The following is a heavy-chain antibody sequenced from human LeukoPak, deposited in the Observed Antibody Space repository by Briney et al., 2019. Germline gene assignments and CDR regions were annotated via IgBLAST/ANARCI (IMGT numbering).Heavy chain of an antibody. CDR1: GGSISSGGYS. CDR3: ARGGITIFGLNWFDP. Sequence: PSETLSLTCAVSGGSISSGGYSWSWIRQPPGKGLGWIGYIYHSGSTYYNPSLKSRVTISVDRSKNQFSLKLSSVTAADTAVYYCARGGITIFGLNWFDPWGQGTLVTVSS. CDR2: IYHSGST. J-gene: IGHJ5*02. V-gene: IGHV4-30-2*01. D-gene: IGHD3-3*01.